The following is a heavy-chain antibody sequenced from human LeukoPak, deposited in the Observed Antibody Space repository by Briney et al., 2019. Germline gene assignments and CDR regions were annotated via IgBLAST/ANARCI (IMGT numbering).Heavy chain of an antibody. CDR3: AREATWGEWYFDH. J-gene: IGHJ4*02. V-gene: IGHV3-30*03. Sequence: TGGSLRLSCAASGFTFSRHGMDWVRQAPGKGLEWVAVIADDGGVKQYADSVKGRFTVSRDNSKSTLYLQMNGLSVEDTAIYYCAREATWGEWYFDHWGQGTPVTVSS. CDR2: IADDGGVK. D-gene: IGHD3-3*01. CDR1: GFTFSRHG.